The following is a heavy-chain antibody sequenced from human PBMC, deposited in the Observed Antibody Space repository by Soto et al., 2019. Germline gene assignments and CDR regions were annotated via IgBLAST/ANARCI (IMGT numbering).Heavy chain of an antibody. CDR2: VSPIGTP. J-gene: IGHJ6*02. Sequence: QVQLQESGPGLVKPSQTRSLTCSVAGDCISGGYYWSWIRQHPGKGLEWIGYVSPIGTPYYSPSLSSRVSISMHTSKNQLSLEVRSVSAADTAVYYCARDRGSYGMDVWGQGTTVTVSS. V-gene: IGHV4-31*03. CDR3: ARDRGSYGMDV. CDR1: GDCISGGYY.